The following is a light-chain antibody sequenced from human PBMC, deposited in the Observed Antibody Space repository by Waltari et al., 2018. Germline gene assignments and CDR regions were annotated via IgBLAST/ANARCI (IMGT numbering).Light chain of an antibody. CDR3: LQFYSTPYT. CDR1: QSLLYSSSNKSY. V-gene: IGKV4-1*01. J-gene: IGKJ2*01. CDR2: WAS. Sequence: DIVMTQSPDSLAVSLGERATINCKSSQSLLYSSSNKSYLTWYQQKQGQPPKLLIYWASTRESGVPDRFSGSGSGTDFTLTIRNLQAEDVAVYYCLQFYSTPYTFGQGTKLEIK.